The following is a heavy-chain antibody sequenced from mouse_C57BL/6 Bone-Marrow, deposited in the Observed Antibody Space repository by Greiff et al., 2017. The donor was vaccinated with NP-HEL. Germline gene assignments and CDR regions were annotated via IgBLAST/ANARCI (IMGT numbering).Heavy chain of an antibody. CDR1: GFTFSSYA. Sequence: EVMLVESGEGLVKPGGSLKLSCAASGFTFSSYAMSWVRQTPEKRLEWVAYISSGGDYIYYADTVKGRFTISRDNARNTLYLQMSSLKSEDTAMYYCTRDYYSNRYAMDYWGQGTSVTVSS. D-gene: IGHD2-5*01. CDR3: TRDYYSNRYAMDY. V-gene: IGHV5-9-1*02. J-gene: IGHJ4*01. CDR2: ISSGGDYI.